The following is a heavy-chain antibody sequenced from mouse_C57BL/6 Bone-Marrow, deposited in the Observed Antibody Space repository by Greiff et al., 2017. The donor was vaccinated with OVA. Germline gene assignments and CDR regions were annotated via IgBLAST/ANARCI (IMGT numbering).Heavy chain of an antibody. V-gene: IGHV7-3*01. CDR2: IRNKANGYTT. Sequence: EVKLMESGGGLVQPGGSLSLSCAASGFTFTDYYMSWVRQPPGKALEWLGFIRNKANGYTTEYSASVKGRFTISRDNSQSILYLQMNALRAEDSATYYCARDYDYVFAYWGQGTLVTVSA. J-gene: IGHJ3*01. CDR3: ARDYDYVFAY. CDR1: GFTFTDYY. D-gene: IGHD2-4*01.